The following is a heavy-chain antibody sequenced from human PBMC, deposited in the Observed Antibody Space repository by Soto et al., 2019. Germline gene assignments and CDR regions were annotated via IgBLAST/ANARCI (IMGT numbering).Heavy chain of an antibody. V-gene: IGHV3-33*01. Sequence: GGSLRLSCAASGFPFSSYGMHWVRQAPGKGLEWVAVIWYDGSNKYYADSVKGRFTISRDNSKNTLYLQMNSLRAEDTAVYYCARDRHYGSGSYLFDYWGQGTLVTVSS. CDR2: IWYDGSNK. CDR3: ARDRHYGSGSYLFDY. J-gene: IGHJ4*02. CDR1: GFPFSSYG. D-gene: IGHD3-10*01.